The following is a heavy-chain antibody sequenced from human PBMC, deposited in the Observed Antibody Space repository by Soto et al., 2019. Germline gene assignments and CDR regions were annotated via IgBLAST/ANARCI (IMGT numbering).Heavy chain of an antibody. CDR2: ISGSGGST. V-gene: IGHV3-23*01. CDR3: AKVQGILTCYYPREAFYI. J-gene: IGHJ3*02. CDR1: GFTFSSYA. Sequence: EVQLLESGGGLVQPGGSLRLSCAASGFTFSSYAMSWVRQAPGKGLEWVSAISGSGGSTYYADSVKGRFTISRDNSKNTLYLQMNRLRAEDTAVYYCAKVQGILTCYYPREAFYIWGQGTMVTVSS. D-gene: IGHD3-9*01.